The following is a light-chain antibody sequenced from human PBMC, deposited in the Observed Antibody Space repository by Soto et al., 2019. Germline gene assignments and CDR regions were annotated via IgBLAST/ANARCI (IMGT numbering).Light chain of an antibody. V-gene: IGLV4-69*01. Sequence: QPVLTQSPSASASLGASVKLTCTLSSGHSNYAVAWLQQQPEKGPRYLMKINSDGRHSKGDGIPDRFSGSSSGADRYLTISSLQSEDEADYYCQTWDIGIHVFGTGTKLTVL. CDR1: SGHSNYA. CDR2: INSDGRH. J-gene: IGLJ1*01. CDR3: QTWDIGIHV.